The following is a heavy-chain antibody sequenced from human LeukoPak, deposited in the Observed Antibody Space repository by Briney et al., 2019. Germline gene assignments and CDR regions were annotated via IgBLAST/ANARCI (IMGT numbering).Heavy chain of an antibody. V-gene: IGHV4-39*07. CDR2: IYYSGST. D-gene: IGHD3-3*01. CDR1: GGSISSSSYY. CDR3: ARRITIFGGLYYFDY. J-gene: IGHJ4*02. Sequence: SETLSLTCTVSGGSISSSSYYWGWIRQPPGKGLEWIGSIYYSGSTYYNPSLKSRVTISVDTSKNQFSLKLSSVTAADTAVYYCARRITIFGGLYYFDYWGQGTLVTVSS.